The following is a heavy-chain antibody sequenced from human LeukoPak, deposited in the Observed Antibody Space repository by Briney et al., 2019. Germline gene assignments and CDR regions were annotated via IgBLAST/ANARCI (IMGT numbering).Heavy chain of an antibody. V-gene: IGHV1-69*04. D-gene: IGHD5-24*01. J-gene: IGHJ4*02. CDR1: GGTVGSYA. CDR3: ARGWLQLNSHFDY. CDR2: IIPILGIA. Sequence: SGKVSCKAAGGTVGSYAISWGRESPGQGLEWRGRIIPILGIANYGQKFQGRVTITADKSTSTAYMELSSLRSEDTAVYYCARGWLQLNSHFDYWGQGTLVTVSS.